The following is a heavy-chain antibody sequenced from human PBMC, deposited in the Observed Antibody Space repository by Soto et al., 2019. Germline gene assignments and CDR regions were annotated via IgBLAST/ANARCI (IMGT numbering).Heavy chain of an antibody. D-gene: IGHD2-15*01. CDR2: ISTFNGNT. J-gene: IGHJ4*02. CDR3: ARDPGLVVRQFDY. Sequence: QVQLVQSGAGVKKPGASVKVSCKASGYTFSLFGISWVRQAPGQGLEWMGWISTFNGNTNYAQKFQGRVTITTDTSTGTAYVELRTLRSDDTAVYYCARDPGLVVRQFDYWGQGTLVTVSS. V-gene: IGHV1-18*01. CDR1: GYTFSLFG.